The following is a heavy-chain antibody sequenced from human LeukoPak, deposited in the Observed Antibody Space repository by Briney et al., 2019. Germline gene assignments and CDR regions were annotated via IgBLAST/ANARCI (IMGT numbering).Heavy chain of an antibody. CDR3: ARVGPLYCTNGVCPGTGDY. CDR2: IKQDGSEK. CDR1: GFTFSDYY. Sequence: GGSLRLSCAASGFTFSDYYMSWIRQAPGKGLEWVANIKQDGSEKYYVDSVKGRFTISRDNAKNSLYLQMNSLRAEDTAVYYCARVGPLYCTNGVCPGTGDYWGQGTLVTVSS. D-gene: IGHD2-8*01. J-gene: IGHJ4*02. V-gene: IGHV3-7*01.